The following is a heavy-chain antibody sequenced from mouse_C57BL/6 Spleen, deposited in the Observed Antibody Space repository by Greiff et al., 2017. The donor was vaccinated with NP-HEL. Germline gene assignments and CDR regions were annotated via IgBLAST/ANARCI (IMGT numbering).Heavy chain of an antibody. CDR2: IDLNSGGT. Sequence: QVQLQQPGAELVKPGASVKLSCKASGYTFTSYWMHWVKQRPGRGLEWIGRIDLNSGGTKYNEKFKSKATLTVDKPSSTAYMQLSSLTSEDSAVYYCARLYSYYGSDYWGQGTTLTVSS. D-gene: IGHD1-1*01. CDR3: ARLYSYYGSDY. V-gene: IGHV1-72*01. J-gene: IGHJ2*01. CDR1: GYTFTSYW.